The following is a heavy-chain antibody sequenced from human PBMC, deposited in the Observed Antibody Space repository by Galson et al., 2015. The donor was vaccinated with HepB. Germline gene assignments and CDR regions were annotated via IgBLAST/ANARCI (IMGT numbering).Heavy chain of an antibody. V-gene: IGHV3-23*01. D-gene: IGHD4-17*01. J-gene: IGHJ4*02. Sequence: SLRLSCAASGFTFSSYAMSWVRQAPGKGLEWVSAISGSGGSTYYADSVKGRFTISRDNSKNTLYLQMNSLRAEDTAVYYCARGDYGDYTFRFDYWGQGILVTVSS. CDR2: ISGSGGST. CDR1: GFTFSSYA. CDR3: ARGDYGDYTFRFDY.